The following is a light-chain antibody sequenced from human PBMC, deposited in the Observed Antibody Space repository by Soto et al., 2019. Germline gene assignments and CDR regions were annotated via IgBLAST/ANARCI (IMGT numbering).Light chain of an antibody. V-gene: IGKV3-20*01. CDR2: GAS. CDR3: QQYNNLPRT. CDR1: QSVSSTY. Sequence: EIVLMQSAGTLSLSKGERATLSCRASQSVSSTYLAWYQQQPGQAPRLLIYGASNRATGIPDRFSGSGSGTDFTLTISRLEPEDFAVYYCQQYNNLPRTFGQGTKVDIK. J-gene: IGKJ1*01.